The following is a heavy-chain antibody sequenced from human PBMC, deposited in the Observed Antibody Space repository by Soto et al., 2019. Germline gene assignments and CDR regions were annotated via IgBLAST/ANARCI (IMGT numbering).Heavy chain of an antibody. CDR1: GCSISSYY. V-gene: IGHV4-59*01. CDR3: ARGQEQLVLGWYFDL. Sequence: SETRSLTCTVSGCSISSYYWSWIRQPPGKGLEWIGYIYYSGSTNYNPSLKSRVTISVDTSKNQFSLKLSSATAADTAVYYCARGQEQLVLGWYFDLWGRGTLVTVSS. CDR2: IYYSGST. J-gene: IGHJ2*01. D-gene: IGHD6-13*01.